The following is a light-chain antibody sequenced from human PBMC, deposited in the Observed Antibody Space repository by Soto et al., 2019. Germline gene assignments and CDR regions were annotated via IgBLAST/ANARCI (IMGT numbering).Light chain of an antibody. CDR3: QQRSNWPPIT. CDR1: QSISSW. V-gene: IGKV1-5*03. CDR2: KAS. J-gene: IGKJ5*01. Sequence: DIQMTQSPSTLSASVGYRVTITCRSSQSISSWLAWYQQKPGKAPKLLIYKASTLKSGVPSRFSGSGSGTEFTLTISSLEPEDFAVYYCQQRSNWPPITFGQGTRLEIK.